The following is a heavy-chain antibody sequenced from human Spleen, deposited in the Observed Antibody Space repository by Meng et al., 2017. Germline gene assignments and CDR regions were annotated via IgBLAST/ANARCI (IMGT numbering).Heavy chain of an antibody. D-gene: IGHD1-26*01. Sequence: LRLSCIVSGGSISSGGYYWSWIRQHPGRGLEWIGYIYYSGSTYYNPSLKSRLTRSVDTSQNQYSLKLNSVTAADTAVYYCASGRVGGTAAQFDDWGQGTMVTVSS. CDR3: ASGRVGGTAAQFDD. CDR1: GGSISSGGYY. J-gene: IGHJ4*02. V-gene: IGHV4-31*03. CDR2: IYYSGST.